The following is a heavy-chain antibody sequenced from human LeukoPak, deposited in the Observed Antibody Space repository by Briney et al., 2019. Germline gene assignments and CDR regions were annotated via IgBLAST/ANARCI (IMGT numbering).Heavy chain of an antibody. CDR1: GGSFSGYY. V-gene: IGHV4-34*01. CDR3: ARGDYDSSAYPDYFDY. J-gene: IGHJ4*02. CDR2: INHSGGT. D-gene: IGHD3-22*01. Sequence: SETLSLTCAVYGGSFSGYYWSWIRQPPGKGLEWIGEINHSGGTNYNPSLKSRVTMSVDTSMNQFSLKLSSVTAADTAVYYCARGDYDSSAYPDYFDYWGQGTLVTVSS.